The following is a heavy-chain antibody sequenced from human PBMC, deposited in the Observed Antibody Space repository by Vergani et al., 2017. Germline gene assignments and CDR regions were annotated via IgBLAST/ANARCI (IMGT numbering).Heavy chain of an antibody. Sequence: EVRLLESGGGLVQPGGSLRLSCAASGFTFSSYAMSWVRQAPGKGLEWVSAIPGSGDTTYYADSVKGRFTISRDISMNTLYLHMNSLRAEDTAVYYCASSSGGSCYSVLCYMDVWGKGTTVTVSS. D-gene: IGHD2-15*01. CDR3: ASSSGGSCYSVLCYMDV. CDR2: IPGSGDTT. CDR1: GFTFSSYA. V-gene: IGHV3-23*01. J-gene: IGHJ6*03.